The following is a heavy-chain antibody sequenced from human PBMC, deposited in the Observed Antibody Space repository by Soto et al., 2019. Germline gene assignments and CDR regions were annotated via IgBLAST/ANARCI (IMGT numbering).Heavy chain of an antibody. CDR2: ISSSSSTSNI. CDR1: GFTFSTYS. Sequence: EVQLVESGGGLVKPGGSLRLSCAVSGFTFSTYSMNWVRQAPGKGLEWVSCISSSSSTSNIYYADSVKGRFTISRDNDNNSLFLQMNSLRAEDTAVYYCARGRDHLLLGPIDSLGQGILVTVSA. D-gene: IGHD2-2*01. J-gene: IGHJ4*02. V-gene: IGHV3-21*02. CDR3: ARGRDHLLLGPIDS.